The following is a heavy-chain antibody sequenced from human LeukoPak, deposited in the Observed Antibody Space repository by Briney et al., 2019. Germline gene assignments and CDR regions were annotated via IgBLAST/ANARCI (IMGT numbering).Heavy chain of an antibody. CDR2: ISWNSGSI. V-gene: IGHV3-9*03. D-gene: IGHD6-19*01. CDR3: AKEGIAVANFDY. Sequence: GGSLRLSCAASGFTFDDYAMHWVRHAPGKGLEWVSGISWNSGSIGYADSVKGRFTISRDNAKNSLYLQMNSLRAEDMALYYCAKEGIAVANFDYWGQGTLVTVSS. CDR1: GFTFDDYA. J-gene: IGHJ4*02.